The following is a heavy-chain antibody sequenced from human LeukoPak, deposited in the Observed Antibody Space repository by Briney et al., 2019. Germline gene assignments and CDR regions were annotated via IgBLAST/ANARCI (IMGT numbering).Heavy chain of an antibody. V-gene: IGHV4-34*01. J-gene: IGHJ4*02. D-gene: IGHD3-22*01. CDR2: INHSGST. CDR3: ARVRYYDSSGQDDLYYFDY. Sequence: SETLSLTCAVYGGSFSGYYWSWIRQPPGKGLEWIGEINHSGSTNYNPSLKSRVTISVDTSKNQFSLKLTSVTAADTAVYYCARVRYYDSSGQDDLYYFDYWGQGTLVTVSS. CDR1: GGSFSGYY.